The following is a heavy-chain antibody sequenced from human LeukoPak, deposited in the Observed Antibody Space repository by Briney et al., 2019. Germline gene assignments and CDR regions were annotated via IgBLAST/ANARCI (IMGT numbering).Heavy chain of an antibody. V-gene: IGHV3-30*02. D-gene: IGHD6-13*01. CDR1: GFTFSTYG. J-gene: IGHJ4*02. CDR2: IRYDGSNK. CDR3: AKDMGIAAGVDY. Sequence: TGGSLRLSCAASGFTFSTYGMHWVRQAPGKGLEWVAFIRYDGSNKYYADSVKGRFTISRDNSKNTLYLQMNSLRAEDTAVYYCAKDMGIAAGVDYWGQGTLVTVSS.